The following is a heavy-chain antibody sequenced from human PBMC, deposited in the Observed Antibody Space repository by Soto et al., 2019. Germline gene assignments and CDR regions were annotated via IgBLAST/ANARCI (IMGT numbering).Heavy chain of an antibody. J-gene: IGHJ6*02. V-gene: IGHV1-58*01. CDR2: IVVGSGNT. D-gene: IGHD3-22*01. CDR1: GFTFTSSA. CDR3: AADPDYYDSSGYYYYYYGMDV. Sequence: SVKVSCKASGFTFTSSAVQWVRQARGQRLEWIGWIVVGSGNTNYAQKFQERVTITRDMSTSTAYMELNSLRSEDTAVYYCAADPDYYDSSGYYYYYYGMDVWGQGTTVTVSS.